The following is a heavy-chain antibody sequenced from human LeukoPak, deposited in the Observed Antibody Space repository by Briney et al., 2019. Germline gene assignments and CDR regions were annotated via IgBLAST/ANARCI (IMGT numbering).Heavy chain of an antibody. V-gene: IGHV3-53*01. CDR1: GFTFSSYW. CDR2: IYIGGST. D-gene: IGHD3-10*01. J-gene: IGHJ4*02. Sequence: GGSLRLSCAASGFTFSSYWMSWVRQAPGKGLEWVSSIYIGGSTYYAESVKGRFTISRDNSRNTLYLQMNSLRAEDRAVYYCARMYGSGQYYYDSWGQGTLVTVSS. CDR3: ARMYGSGQYYYDS.